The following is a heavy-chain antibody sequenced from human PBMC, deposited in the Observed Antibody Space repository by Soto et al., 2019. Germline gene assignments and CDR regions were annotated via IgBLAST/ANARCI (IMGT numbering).Heavy chain of an antibody. CDR2: INPNSGGT. CDR3: AKDIHWGLGY. V-gene: IGHV1-2*04. Sequence: ASVKVSCKASGYTFTGYYMHWVRQAPGQGLEWMGWINPNSGGTNYAQKFQGWVTITRDTSISTAYMELSRLRSEDTGVYYCAKDIHWGLGYWGQGTLVTVSS. CDR1: GYTFTGYY. D-gene: IGHD7-27*01. J-gene: IGHJ4*02.